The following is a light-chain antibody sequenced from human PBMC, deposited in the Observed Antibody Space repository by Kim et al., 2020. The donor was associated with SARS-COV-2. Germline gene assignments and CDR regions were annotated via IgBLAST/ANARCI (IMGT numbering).Light chain of an antibody. Sequence: DIQMTQSPSSLSASVEDRITITCRASENINNFLNWYQQKPGKAPKVLIYASSTLESGVPSRFSGSGSGTDFTLTISSLQPDDFATYYCQQYNNYFYTFGQGTKLEI. J-gene: IGKJ2*01. V-gene: IGKV1-5*01. CDR3: QQYNNYFYT. CDR1: ENINNF. CDR2: ASS.